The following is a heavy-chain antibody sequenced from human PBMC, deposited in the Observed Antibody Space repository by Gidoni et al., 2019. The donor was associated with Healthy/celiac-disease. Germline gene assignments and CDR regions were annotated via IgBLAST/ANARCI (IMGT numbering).Heavy chain of an antibody. CDR2: IMSSSSTI. CDR3: ARALGGINYGSGSYYNVLESLYYYGMDV. J-gene: IGHJ6*02. D-gene: IGHD3-10*01. CDR1: GFPCRSHS. Sequence: EVQLVESGGGLVQPGGSLRLSCAASGFPCRSHSLNWVPQAPGMGLVSYIMSSSSTIYYADSVKGRFTISRDNAKNSLYLQMNSLRAEDTAVYYCARALGGINYGSGSYYNVLESLYYYGMDVWGQGTTVTVSS. V-gene: IGHV3-48*04.